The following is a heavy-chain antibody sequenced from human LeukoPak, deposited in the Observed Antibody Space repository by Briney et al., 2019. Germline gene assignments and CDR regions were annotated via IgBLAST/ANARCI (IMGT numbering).Heavy chain of an antibody. CDR1: GFTFNTYG. V-gene: IGHV3-23*01. J-gene: IGHJ4*02. CDR3: AKDRVVDFDYADEDY. D-gene: IGHD3-9*01. Sequence: PGGSLRLSCAGSGFTFNTYGMTWVRQAPGKGLEWVSSISGSGTSTYYADSVKGRFTISRDNSKNTLYLQMNSLRAEDTAVYYCAKDRVVDFDYADEDYWGQGTLVTVSS. CDR2: ISGSGTST.